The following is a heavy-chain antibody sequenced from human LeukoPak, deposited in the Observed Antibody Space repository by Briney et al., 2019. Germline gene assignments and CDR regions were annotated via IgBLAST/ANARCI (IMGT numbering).Heavy chain of an antibody. V-gene: IGHV4-34*01. CDR1: GGSISSYY. J-gene: IGHJ5*02. CDR2: INHSGST. CDR3: ARGLGYCSGGSCYSFRYNWFDP. D-gene: IGHD2-15*01. Sequence: SETLSLTCTVSGGSISSYYWSWIRQPPGKGLEWIGEINHSGSTNYNPSLKSRVTISVDTSKNQFSLKLSSVTAADTAVYYCARGLGYCSGGSCYSFRYNWFDPWGQGTLVTVSS.